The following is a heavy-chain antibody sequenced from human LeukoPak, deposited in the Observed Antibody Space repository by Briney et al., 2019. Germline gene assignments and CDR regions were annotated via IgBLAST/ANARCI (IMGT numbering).Heavy chain of an antibody. V-gene: IGHV1-18*01. J-gene: IGHJ4*02. CDR3: ARGNCGGDCYFFDY. D-gene: IGHD2-21*02. CDR1: GYTFTSHG. Sequence: AAVKVSCKASGYTFTSHGIIWVRQAPGQGLEWMAWISAYNGNTNYAQKLQGRVTVTTETSTSTAYMELRSLRSDDTAVYYCARGNCGGDCYFFDYWGQGTLVTVSS. CDR2: ISAYNGNT.